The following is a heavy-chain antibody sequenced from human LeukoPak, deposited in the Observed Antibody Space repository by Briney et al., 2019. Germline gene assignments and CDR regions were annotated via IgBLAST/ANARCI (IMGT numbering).Heavy chain of an antibody. J-gene: IGHJ5*02. CDR1: GGSVSSGSYY. CDR2: IYYSGST. D-gene: IGHD3-10*01. CDR3: ARDRYGSGSYSWFDP. Sequence: SETLSLTCTVSGGSVSSGSYYWSWIRQPPGKVLEWIGYIYYSGSTNYDPSLKSRVTISVDTSKNQFSLKLSSVTAADTAVYYCARDRYGSGSYSWFDPWGQGTLVTVSS. V-gene: IGHV4-61*01.